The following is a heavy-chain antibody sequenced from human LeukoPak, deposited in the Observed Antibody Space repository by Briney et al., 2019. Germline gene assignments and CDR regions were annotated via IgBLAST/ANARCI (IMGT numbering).Heavy chain of an antibody. V-gene: IGHV4-4*09. CDR2: TYISGDT. Sequence: SETLSLTCTVSGGSISSYYWSWIRQPPGKGLEVLGYTYISGDTNYNPSLKSRVTISLDTSKNQVSLKMSSVTAADTAVYYCARTARVFDYWGQGILVTVSS. CDR1: GGSISSYY. CDR3: ARTARVFDY. D-gene: IGHD5-18*01. J-gene: IGHJ4*02.